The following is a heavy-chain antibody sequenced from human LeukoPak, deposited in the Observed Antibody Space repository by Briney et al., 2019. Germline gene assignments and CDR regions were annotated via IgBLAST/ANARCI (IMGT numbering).Heavy chain of an antibody. CDR2: INPKNGGT. V-gene: IGHV1-2*02. D-gene: IGHD2-15*01. CDR3: ARVIGGSSADY. Sequence: ASVKVSCKASGYTFTSYDINWVRQAPGQGLEWVGWINPKNGGTDYAQKFQGRVTMTRDTSITTAYMDLSSLRFDDTAVYYCARVIGGSSADYWGQGTLVTVSS. CDR1: GYTFTSYD. J-gene: IGHJ4*02.